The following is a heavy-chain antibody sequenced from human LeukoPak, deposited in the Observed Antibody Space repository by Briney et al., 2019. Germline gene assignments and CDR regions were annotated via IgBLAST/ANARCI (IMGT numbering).Heavy chain of an antibody. CDR2: ISGSFGST. Sequence: GGSLRLSCAASGFTFSSYAMSWVRQAPGKGLEWVSAISGSFGSTYYADSVKGRFTISRDNSKNTLYLQMNSLRAEDTAVYYCAKDQAFYFYYYMDVWGKGTTVTVSS. CDR1: GFTFSSYA. D-gene: IGHD3-3*02. CDR3: AKDQAFYFYYYMDV. V-gene: IGHV3-23*01. J-gene: IGHJ6*03.